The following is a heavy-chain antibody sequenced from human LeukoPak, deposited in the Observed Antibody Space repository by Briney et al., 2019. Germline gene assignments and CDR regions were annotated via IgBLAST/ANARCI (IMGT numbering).Heavy chain of an antibody. J-gene: IGHJ5*02. D-gene: IGHD6-13*01. CDR1: GFTFSSYW. CDR2: IKQDGSEK. V-gene: IGHV3-7*01. Sequence: GGSLRLSCAASGFTFSSYWMSWVRQAPGKGLEWVANIKQDGSEKYYVDSVEGRFTISRDNAKNSLYLQMNSLRAEDTAVYYCARSGYSSSWVNWFDPWGQGTLVTVSS. CDR3: ARSGYSSSWVNWFDP.